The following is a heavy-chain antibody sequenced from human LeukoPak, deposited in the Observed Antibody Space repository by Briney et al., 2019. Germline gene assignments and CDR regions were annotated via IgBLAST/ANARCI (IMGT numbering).Heavy chain of an antibody. CDR1: GKFFAGYY. V-gene: IGHV4-34*01. Sequence: SETLSLTCAVHGKFFAGYYEGCISQPPGKGLEWIGEINHSGSTNYNPSLKSRVTISVDTSKNQFSLKLSSVTAADTAVYYCATIARVVLVYFDYWGQGTLVTVSS. J-gene: IGHJ4*02. D-gene: IGHD2-15*01. CDR2: INHSGST. CDR3: ATIARVVLVYFDY.